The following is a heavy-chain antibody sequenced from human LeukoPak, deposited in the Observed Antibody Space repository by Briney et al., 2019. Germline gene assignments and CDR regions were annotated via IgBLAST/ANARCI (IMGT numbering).Heavy chain of an antibody. D-gene: IGHD3-3*01. CDR1: GGSISSGEYY. Sequence: SSETLSLTCTVSGGSISSGEYYWSWIRQPPGKGLDWIGNIYDSGSTYYTPSLKSRVIISVDTSKNQFSLKLSSVTAADTAVYYCARGGDFWSGFFDWGQGTLVTVSS. CDR3: ARGGDFWSGFFD. CDR2: IYDSGST. J-gene: IGHJ4*02. V-gene: IGHV4-30-4*01.